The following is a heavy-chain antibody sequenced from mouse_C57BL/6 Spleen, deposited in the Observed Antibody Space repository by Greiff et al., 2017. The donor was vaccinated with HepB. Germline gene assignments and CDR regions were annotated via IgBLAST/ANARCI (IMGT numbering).Heavy chain of an antibody. CDR2: ISSGSSTI. V-gene: IGHV5-17*01. CDR1: GFTFSDYG. D-gene: IGHD2-1*01. J-gene: IGHJ3*01. Sequence: EVQLVESGGGLVKPGGSLKLSCAASGFTFSDYGMHWVRQAPEKGLEWVAYISSGSSTIYYADTVKGRFTISRDNAKNNLFLQMTSLRSEDTAMYYCARACNFPFAYWGQGTLVTVSA. CDR3: ARACNFPFAY.